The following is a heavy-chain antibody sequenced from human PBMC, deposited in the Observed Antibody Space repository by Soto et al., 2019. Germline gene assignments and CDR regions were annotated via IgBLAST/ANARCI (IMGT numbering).Heavy chain of an antibody. D-gene: IGHD3-16*02. CDR1: GGAITSDF. CDR3: ARDHGSYPNT. V-gene: IGHV4-59*01. J-gene: IGHJ1*01. CDR2: VYYSGAA. Sequence: QVQLQESGPGLVKPSETLSLTCNVSGGAITSDFWSWIRQPPGKGLEWIGYVYYSGAADYNPSLKPRVTISIATSKPQFSLRLASATAADTGVYYCARDHGSYPNTWGQGILVTVSS.